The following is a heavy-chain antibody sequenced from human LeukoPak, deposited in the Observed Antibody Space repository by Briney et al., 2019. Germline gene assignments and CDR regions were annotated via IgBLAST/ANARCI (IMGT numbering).Heavy chain of an antibody. V-gene: IGHV4-39*02. CDR3: ARRRRIVGATPGAFDI. D-gene: IGHD1-26*01. J-gene: IGHJ3*02. Sequence: PSETLSLTCTVSGGSISSSTYYWGWIRQPPGQGLEWIGAIYYTGTTYYNPSLRSRVTISVDTSKNHFSLKLSSVTAADTAVYYCARRRRIVGATPGAFDIWGQGTMVTVSS. CDR2: IYYTGTT. CDR1: GGSISSSTYY.